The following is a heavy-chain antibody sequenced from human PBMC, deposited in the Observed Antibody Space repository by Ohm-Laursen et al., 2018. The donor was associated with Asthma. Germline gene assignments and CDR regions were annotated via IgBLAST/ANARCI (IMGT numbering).Heavy chain of an antibody. D-gene: IGHD3-3*01. Sequence: SLRLSCTASGFTVGSDYMTWVRQAPGKGLEWVSAIYSGGTTYYADSVRGRFTISRDNSKNTLYLQMNSLRAEDTAVYYCARDVMEWYLPAFDFWGQGTLVTVSS. CDR2: IYSGGTT. J-gene: IGHJ4*02. CDR1: GFTVGSDY. CDR3: ARDVMEWYLPAFDF. V-gene: IGHV3-53*01.